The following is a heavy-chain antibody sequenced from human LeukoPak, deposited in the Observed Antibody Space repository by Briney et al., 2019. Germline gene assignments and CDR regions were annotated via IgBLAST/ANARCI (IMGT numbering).Heavy chain of an antibody. D-gene: IGHD5-24*01. CDR1: GYTFTSYG. Sequence: GASVKVSCKASGYTFTSYGISWVRQAPGQGLEWMGWISACNGNTNYAQKLQGRVTMTTDTSTSTAYMELRSLRSDDTAVYYCAREDVEMAHPGDFDIWGQGTMVTVSS. CDR2: ISACNGNT. V-gene: IGHV1-18*01. CDR3: AREDVEMAHPGDFDI. J-gene: IGHJ3*02.